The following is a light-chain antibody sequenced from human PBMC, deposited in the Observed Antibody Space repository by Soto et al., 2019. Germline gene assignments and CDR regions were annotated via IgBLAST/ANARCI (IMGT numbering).Light chain of an antibody. J-gene: IGLJ1*01. CDR1: SGDIGSYNR. Sequence: QSALTQPASVSGSPGQSITISCTGTSGDIGSYNRVSWYQQHPGKAPKLIIYEVTDRPSGVSNRFSGSKSGNTASLTISGLQAEDEAEYYFSSYTNIKTRACVFGTGTKLTVL. CDR2: EVT. V-gene: IGLV2-14*01. CDR3: SSYTNIKTRACV.